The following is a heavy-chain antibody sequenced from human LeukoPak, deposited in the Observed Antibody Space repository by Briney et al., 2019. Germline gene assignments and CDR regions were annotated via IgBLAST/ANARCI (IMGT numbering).Heavy chain of an antibody. V-gene: IGHV3-53*01. CDR2: FYSPGST. D-gene: IGHD2-2*01. J-gene: IGHJ1*01. Sequence: GGSLRLSCAASGFTVTTKSMAWVRQAPGRGLEWVSVFYSPGSTYYADSVHGRFTISRDASLNTLFLQMNSLRVEDTAVYYCASARESCIGSSCYEYFHHWGQGTPLTVSS. CDR3: ASARESCIGSSCYEYFHH. CDR1: GFTVTTKS.